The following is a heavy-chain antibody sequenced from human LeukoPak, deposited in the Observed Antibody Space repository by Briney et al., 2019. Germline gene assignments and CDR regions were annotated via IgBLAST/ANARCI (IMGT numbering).Heavy chain of an antibody. V-gene: IGHV4-30-2*01. CDR1: GGSISSGGYS. CDR2: IYHSGST. CDR3: ARSAREDAFDI. D-gene: IGHD5-24*01. J-gene: IGHJ3*02. Sequence: SETLSLTCAVSGGSISSGGYSWSWIRQPPGKGLEWIGYIYHSGSTYYNPSLKSRVTISVDRPKNQFSLKLSSVTAADTAVYYCARSAREDAFDIWGQGTMVTVSS.